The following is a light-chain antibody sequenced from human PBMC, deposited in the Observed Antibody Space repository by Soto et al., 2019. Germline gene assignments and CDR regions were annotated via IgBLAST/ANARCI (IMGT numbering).Light chain of an antibody. CDR3: QQSYGTPWT. J-gene: IGKJ1*01. CDR2: AAS. Sequence: DIQMTQSPSSLSASVGDRVTVTCRASQSITTYLNWYQQKPGKAPKLLIYAASSLQSGVPSRFSGSGSGTDFTLTITSLQPEDFATYICQQSYGTPWTFGQATKVEIK. V-gene: IGKV1-39*01. CDR1: QSITTY.